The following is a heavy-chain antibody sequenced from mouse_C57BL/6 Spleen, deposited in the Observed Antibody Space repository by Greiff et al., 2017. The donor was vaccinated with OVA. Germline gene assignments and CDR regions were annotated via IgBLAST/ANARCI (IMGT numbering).Heavy chain of an antibody. J-gene: IGHJ1*03. Sequence: VQLQQPGAELVMPGASVKLSCKASGYTFTSYWMHWVKQRPGQGLEWIGEIDPSDSYTNYNQKFKGKSTLTVDKSSSTAYMQLSSLTSEDSAVYYCARRGSHWYSDVWGTGTTVTVSS. D-gene: IGHD1-1*02. CDR2: IDPSDSYT. CDR1: GYTFTSYW. CDR3: ARRGSHWYSDV. V-gene: IGHV1-69*01.